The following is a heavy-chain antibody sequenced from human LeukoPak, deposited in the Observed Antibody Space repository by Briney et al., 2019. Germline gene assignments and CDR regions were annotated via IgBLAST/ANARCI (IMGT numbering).Heavy chain of an antibody. CDR2: YHSGST. V-gene: IGHV4-4*02. J-gene: IGHJ3*02. Sequence: YHSGSTNYNPSLKSRVTISVDKSKNQYSLKLSSVTAAGTAVYYCARDFIFGTTETENAFDIWGQGTMVTVSS. D-gene: IGHD1-7*01. CDR3: ARDFIFGTTETENAFDI.